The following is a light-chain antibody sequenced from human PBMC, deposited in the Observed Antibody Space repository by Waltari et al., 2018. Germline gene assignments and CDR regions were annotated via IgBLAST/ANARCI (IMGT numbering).Light chain of an antibody. CDR1: SSDVGGYDY. CDR3: CSYKRGATWV. V-gene: IGLV2-14*03. Sequence: QSVLTQPASVSGSPGQSITISCTGTSSDVGGYDYVSWYPQPPGKAPKLLIYDVVKRPSGVSTLFSASKSDNTASLTISGLQAEDEGDYYCCSYKRGATWVFGGGTALTVL. CDR2: DVV. J-gene: IGLJ3*02.